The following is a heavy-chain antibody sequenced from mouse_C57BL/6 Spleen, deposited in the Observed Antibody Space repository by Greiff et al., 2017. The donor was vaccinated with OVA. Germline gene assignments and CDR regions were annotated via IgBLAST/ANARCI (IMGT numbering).Heavy chain of an antibody. CDR2: ISSGSSTI. CDR3: ARLGDYYAMDY. Sequence: VQLQQSGGGLVKPGGSLKLSCAASGFTFSDYGMHWVRQAPEKGLEWVAYISSGSSTIYYADTVKGRFTISRDNAKNTLFLQMTSLRSEDTAMYYCARLGDYYAMDYWGQGTSVTVSS. V-gene: IGHV5-17*01. CDR1: GFTFSDYG. J-gene: IGHJ4*01.